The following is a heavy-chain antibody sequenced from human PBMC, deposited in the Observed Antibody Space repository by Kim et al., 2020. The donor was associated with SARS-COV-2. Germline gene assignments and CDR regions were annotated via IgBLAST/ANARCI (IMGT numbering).Heavy chain of an antibody. CDR1: GFTVSSNY. D-gene: IGHD3-22*01. Sequence: GGSLRLSCAASGFTVSSNYMSWVRQAPGKGLEWVSGIYSGGGTYYADSVEGRFTISRDNSKNTLYLQMNSLRAEDTAVYYCARGDTYYYDSSPAFDIWGQGTMVTVSS. CDR2: IYSGGGT. J-gene: IGHJ3*02. V-gene: IGHV3-53*01. CDR3: ARGDTYYYDSSPAFDI.